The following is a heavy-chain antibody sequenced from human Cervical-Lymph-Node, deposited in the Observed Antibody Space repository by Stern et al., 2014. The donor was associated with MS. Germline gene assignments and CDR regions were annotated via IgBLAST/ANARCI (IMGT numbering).Heavy chain of an antibody. V-gene: IGHV4-31*03. CDR1: GYSISSTGYY. J-gene: IGHJ4*02. Sequence: QLQLQESGPGLAKPSQTLSLTCTVSGYSISSTGYYWSLIRQHPGKGLEWIGYIHYRGSTYYNPALKSRGTISVDTSKNQFSLKLTSVTAADTALYYCARSDRLWGSFDYWGQGSLVTVSS. CDR3: ARSDRLWGSFDY. D-gene: IGHD3-16*01. CDR2: IHYRGST.